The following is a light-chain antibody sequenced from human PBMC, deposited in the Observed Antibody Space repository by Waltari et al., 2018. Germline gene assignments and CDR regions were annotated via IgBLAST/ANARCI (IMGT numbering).Light chain of an antibody. CDR2: YDD. J-gene: IGLJ3*02. Sequence: QSVLPQPPSVSEAPRQRVTISCSGSISNIGNNTVNWYQQLPGKAPKLLIYYDDLLPSGVSDRFSGSKSGTSASLAISGLQFEDEAEYYCAAWDDSLNGRVFGGGTKLTVL. CDR1: ISNIGNNT. CDR3: AAWDDSLNGRV. V-gene: IGLV1-36*01.